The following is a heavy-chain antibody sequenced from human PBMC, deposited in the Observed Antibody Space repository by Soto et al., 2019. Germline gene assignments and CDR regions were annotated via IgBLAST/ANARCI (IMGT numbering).Heavy chain of an antibody. D-gene: IGHD3-22*01. CDR2: IYYSGST. J-gene: IGHJ4*02. V-gene: IGHV4-31*03. CDR3: ARVDYYDSSGYYPDY. Sequence: SETLSLTCTVSGGSISSGGYYWSWIRQHPGKGLEWIGYIYYSGSTYYNPSLKSRVTISVDTSKNQFSLKLSSVTAADTAVYYCARVDYYDSSGYYPDYWGQGTLVTVSS. CDR1: GGSISSGGYY.